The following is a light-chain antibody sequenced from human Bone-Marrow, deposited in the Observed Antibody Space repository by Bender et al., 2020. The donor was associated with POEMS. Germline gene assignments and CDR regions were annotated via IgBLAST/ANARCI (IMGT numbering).Light chain of an antibody. CDR3: AVWDGGLHGWV. CDR2: SSH. V-gene: IGLV1-44*01. CDR1: SSNIGAHA. J-gene: IGLJ3*02. Sequence: QSVLTQPPSASGTLGQRVTTSCSGGSSNIGAHAVNWSQHLPGTAPKPLLSSSHRLPSNVPDRFSGSMSGTSASLAISVLQSEDEADCYCAVWDGGLHGWVFGGGTKLTVL.